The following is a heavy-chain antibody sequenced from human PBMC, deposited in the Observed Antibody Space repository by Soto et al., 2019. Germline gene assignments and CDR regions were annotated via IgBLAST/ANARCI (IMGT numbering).Heavy chain of an antibody. Sequence: QVQLQESGPGLVKPSETLSLTCTVSGGSISSYYWSWIRQPPWKGLEWIGYIYYSGSTNYNPSLKNRVTISVHTSKKQFSLKLSSVTAADTAVYYCARRWGAAVDYWGQGTLVTVSS. J-gene: IGHJ4*02. V-gene: IGHV4-59*08. CDR1: GGSISSYY. D-gene: IGHD1-26*01. CDR3: ARRWGAAVDY. CDR2: IYYSGST.